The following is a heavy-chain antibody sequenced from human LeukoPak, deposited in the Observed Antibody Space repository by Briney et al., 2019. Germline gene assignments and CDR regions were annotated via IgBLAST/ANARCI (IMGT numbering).Heavy chain of an antibody. J-gene: IGHJ5*02. Sequence: SETLSLTCTVSGGSISSSSYYWGWIRQPPGKGLEWIGSIYYSGSTYYNPSLKSRVTISVDTSKNQFSLKLSSVTAADTAVYYCARGWVYVDTAMVTLSGFDPWGQGTLVTVSS. D-gene: IGHD5-18*01. V-gene: IGHV4-39*07. CDR1: GGSISSSSYY. CDR2: IYYSGST. CDR3: ARGWVYVDTAMVTLSGFDP.